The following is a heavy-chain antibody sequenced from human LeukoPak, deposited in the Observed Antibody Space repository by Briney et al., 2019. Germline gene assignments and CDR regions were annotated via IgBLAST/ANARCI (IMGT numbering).Heavy chain of an antibody. D-gene: IGHD5-12*01. V-gene: IGHV4-38-2*02. CDR1: GYSVSSGYY. Sequence: SETLSLTCSVSGYSVSSGYYWGWIRQSPGKGLEWIGSMYHSGTTYYNPSLKSRVTLSVYTSKNQFSLKLSSVTAADTAVYYCARSPGYSGYKDWGQGTLVTVSS. CDR3: ARSPGYSGYKD. J-gene: IGHJ4*02. CDR2: MYHSGTT.